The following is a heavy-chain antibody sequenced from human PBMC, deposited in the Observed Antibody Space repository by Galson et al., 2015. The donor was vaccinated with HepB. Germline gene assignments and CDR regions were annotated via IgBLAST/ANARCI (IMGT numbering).Heavy chain of an antibody. V-gene: IGHV3-30*04. CDR2: ISYDGSNR. J-gene: IGHJ3*02. D-gene: IGHD3-22*01. Sequence: SLRLSCAASGFSFSSYAMHWVRQAPGKGLEWVAVISYDGSNRYYADSVKGRFTISRDNSKNTMFLQMNSLRAEDTAIYYCARSHGISMIVVAIRGDAFDIWGQGTMVTVSS. CDR3: ARSHGISMIVVAIRGDAFDI. CDR1: GFSFSSYA.